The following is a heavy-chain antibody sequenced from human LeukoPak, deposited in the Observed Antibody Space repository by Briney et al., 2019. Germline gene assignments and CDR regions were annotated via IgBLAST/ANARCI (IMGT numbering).Heavy chain of an antibody. CDR1: GFTFSTYA. Sequence: GGSLRLSCAASGFTFSTYAMSWVRQAPGKGLEWVSVITGSGGSTYHADSVKGRFSISRDNSKNTLYLQMNSLRAEDTAIYYCAKVSDAYNYGSWGQGALVTVSS. D-gene: IGHD5-24*01. CDR2: ITGSGGST. V-gene: IGHV3-23*01. J-gene: IGHJ5*02. CDR3: AKVSDAYNYGS.